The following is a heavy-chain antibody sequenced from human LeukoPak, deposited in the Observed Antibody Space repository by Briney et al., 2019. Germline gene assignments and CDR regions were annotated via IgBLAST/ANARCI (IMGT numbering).Heavy chain of an antibody. V-gene: IGHV3-74*01. CDR2: IHSDGRVT. D-gene: IGHD5-24*01. Sequence: GGSLRLSCAGSGFTFNNYWMHWVRQAPGKGLVWVSRIHSDGRVTTYADSVKGRFTISKDSARNTLYLQMNTLRVEDTAVYYCARAQDTYNSLYFDYWGQGALVTVPS. CDR3: ARAQDTYNSLYFDY. J-gene: IGHJ4*02. CDR1: GFTFNNYW.